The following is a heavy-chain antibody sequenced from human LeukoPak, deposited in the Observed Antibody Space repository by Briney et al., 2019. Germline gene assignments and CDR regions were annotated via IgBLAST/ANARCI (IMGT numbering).Heavy chain of an antibody. CDR2: INHSGST. Sequence: SETLSLTCAVYGGSFSGYYWSWIRHPPGKGLEWIGEINHSGSTNYNPSLKSRVTISVDTSKNQFSLKLSSVTAADTAVYYCARGLGYSYGAAFDYWGQGTLVTVSS. V-gene: IGHV4-34*01. J-gene: IGHJ4*02. CDR1: GGSFSGYY. CDR3: ARGLGYSYGAAFDY. D-gene: IGHD5-18*01.